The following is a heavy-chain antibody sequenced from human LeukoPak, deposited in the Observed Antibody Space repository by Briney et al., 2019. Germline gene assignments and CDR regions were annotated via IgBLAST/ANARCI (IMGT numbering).Heavy chain of an antibody. D-gene: IGHD1-26*01. V-gene: IGHV3-30-3*01. Sequence: GRSLRLSCAASGFTFSSYAMHWVRQAPGKGLEWVAVISYDGSNKYYADSVKGRFTISRDNSKNTLYLQMNSLRAEDTAVYYCARDFGPGIVGAPGDYWGQGTLATVSS. CDR2: ISYDGSNK. J-gene: IGHJ4*02. CDR1: GFTFSSYA. CDR3: ARDFGPGIVGAPGDY.